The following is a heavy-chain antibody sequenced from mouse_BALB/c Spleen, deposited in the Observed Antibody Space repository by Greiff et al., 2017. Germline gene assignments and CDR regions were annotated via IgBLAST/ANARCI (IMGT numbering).Heavy chain of an antibody. CDR3: ARTYYGSSGTFAY. CDR1: GFSLTSYG. V-gene: IGHV2-2*02. Sequence: VKLQESGPGLVQPSQSLSITCTVSGFSLTSYGVHWVRQSPGKGLEWLGVIWSGGSTDYNAAFISRLSISKDNSKSQVFFKMNSLQANDTAIYYCARTYYGSSGTFAYWGQGTLVTVSA. D-gene: IGHD1-1*01. CDR2: IWSGGST. J-gene: IGHJ3*01.